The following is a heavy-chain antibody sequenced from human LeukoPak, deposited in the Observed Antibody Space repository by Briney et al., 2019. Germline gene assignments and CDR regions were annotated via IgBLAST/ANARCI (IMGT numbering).Heavy chain of an antibody. D-gene: IGHD5-12*01. Sequence: SETLSLTCTVSGDSISSSSYYWGWIRQPPGKGLEWIGGIYYSGSTYYSPSLKSRVTISVDTSKNQFSLKLSSVTAADTAVYYCARDRHKLVDIVAGILDYWGQGTLVTVSS. CDR1: GDSISSSSYY. CDR2: IYYSGST. V-gene: IGHV4-39*07. CDR3: ARDRHKLVDIVAGILDY. J-gene: IGHJ4*02.